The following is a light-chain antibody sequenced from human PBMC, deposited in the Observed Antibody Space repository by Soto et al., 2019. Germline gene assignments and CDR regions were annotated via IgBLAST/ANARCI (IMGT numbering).Light chain of an antibody. J-gene: IGKJ1*01. CDR1: QSVSSNY. CDR2: GAS. V-gene: IGKV3-20*01. Sequence: ENVLTQSPGTLSLSPGERATLSCRASQSVSSNYLAWYQQKPGQAPRLLIYGASSRATGIPDRFSGSGSGTDFTLTISRLEPEDFAVYYCQQYGSSPQTFRQGTKVEIK. CDR3: QQYGSSPQT.